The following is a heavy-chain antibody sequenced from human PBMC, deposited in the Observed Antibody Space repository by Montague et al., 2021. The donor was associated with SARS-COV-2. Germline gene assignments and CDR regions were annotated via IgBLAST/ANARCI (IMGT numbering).Heavy chain of an antibody. CDR1: GVSVSSGSYY. CDR3: ARLHTGNYSTVDREYRTDV. D-gene: IGHD1-26*01. CDR2: IYYSGST. V-gene: IGHV4-61*01. J-gene: IGHJ6*02. Sequence: SETLSLTCSVSGVSVSSGSYYWSWIRQLPGKGLEWIGNIYYSGSTNYNPSFRSRVSISVDTSKNQFSLKVSSVTAADTAVYYCARLHTGNYSTVDREYRTDVWGRGTLVTVSS.